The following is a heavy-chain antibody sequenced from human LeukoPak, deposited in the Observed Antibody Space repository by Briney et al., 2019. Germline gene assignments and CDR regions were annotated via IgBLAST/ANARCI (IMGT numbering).Heavy chain of an antibody. CDR2: INHSGST. Sequence: SETLSLTCAVYGGSFSGYYWSWIRQPPGKGLEWIGEINHSGSTNYNPSLKSRVTMSVDTSKTRFSLRLSSVTAADTAVYYCARLSYGDLYFDYWGQGTLVTVSS. V-gene: IGHV4-34*01. CDR3: ARLSYGDLYFDY. J-gene: IGHJ4*02. CDR1: GGSFSGYY. D-gene: IGHD4-17*01.